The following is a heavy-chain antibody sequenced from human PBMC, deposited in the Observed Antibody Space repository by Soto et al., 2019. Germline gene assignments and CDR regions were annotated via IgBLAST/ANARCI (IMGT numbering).Heavy chain of an antibody. CDR1: GYTFTGYY. V-gene: IGHV1-2*02. J-gene: IGHJ6*02. D-gene: IGHD3-16*01. Sequence: ASVKVSCKASGYTFTGYYMHWVRQAPGQGLEWMGWINPNSGGTNYAQKFQGRVTMTRDTSISTAYMELSRLRSDDTAVYYCAGVYAAHLERTPYYYYGMDVWGQGTTVTVSS. CDR3: AGVYAAHLERTPYYYYGMDV. CDR2: INPNSGGT.